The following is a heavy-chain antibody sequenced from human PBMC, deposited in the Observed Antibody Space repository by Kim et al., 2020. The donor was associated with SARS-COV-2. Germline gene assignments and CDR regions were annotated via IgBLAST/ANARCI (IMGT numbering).Heavy chain of an antibody. D-gene: IGHD6-19*01. CDR2: IWYDGSNK. Sequence: GGSLRLSCAASGFTFSSYGMHWVRQAPGKGLEWVAVIWYDGSNKYYADSVKGRFTISRDNSKNTLYLQMNSLRAEDTAVYYCARGSQWLVQNGMDVWGQGTTVTVSS. CDR3: ARGSQWLVQNGMDV. CDR1: GFTFSSYG. V-gene: IGHV3-33*01. J-gene: IGHJ6*02.